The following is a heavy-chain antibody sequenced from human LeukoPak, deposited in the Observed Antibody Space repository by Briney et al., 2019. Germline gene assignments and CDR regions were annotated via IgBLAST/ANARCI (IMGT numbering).Heavy chain of an antibody. J-gene: IGHJ3*02. V-gene: IGHV4-59*01. CDR1: GGSISTFY. CDR3: ASGYSYGPDAFDI. CDR2: IDYSGST. Sequence: TSETLSLTCTVSGGSISTFYWSWVRQPPGKGLEYIGYIDYSGSTNYNPSLKSRVTISVDTSKNQFSLKLSSVTAADTAVYYCASGYSYGPDAFDIWGQGTMVTVSS. D-gene: IGHD5-18*01.